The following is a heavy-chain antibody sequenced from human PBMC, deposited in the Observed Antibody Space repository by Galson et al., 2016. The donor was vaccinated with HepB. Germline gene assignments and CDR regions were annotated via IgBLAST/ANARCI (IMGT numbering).Heavy chain of an antibody. CDR2: LSNSGGST. CDR1: GFTFTTYA. V-gene: IGHV3-23*01. J-gene: IGHJ4*02. D-gene: IGHD3-9*01. Sequence: LRLSCAVSGFTFTTYAMSRVRQAPGKGLEWVSSLSNSGGSTYYADSVKGRFTISRDNSKNTLYLQMNSLRAEDTAVYYCAKGGYFDWFDYWGQGTLATVSS. CDR3: AKGGYFDWFDY.